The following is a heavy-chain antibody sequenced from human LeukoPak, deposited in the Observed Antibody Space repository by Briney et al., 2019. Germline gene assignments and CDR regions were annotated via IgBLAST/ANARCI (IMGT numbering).Heavy chain of an antibody. CDR1: GGTFISYA. J-gene: IGHJ4*02. D-gene: IGHD5-12*01. Sequence: SVKVSCKASGGTFISYAISWVRQAPGQGLEWMGGIIPIFGTANYAQKFQGRVTITADESTSTAYMELSSLRSEDTAVYYCASPRPPKRGYSGYEEDTKFDYWGQGTLVIVSS. V-gene: IGHV1-69*13. CDR3: ASPRPPKRGYSGYEEDTKFDY. CDR2: IIPIFGTA.